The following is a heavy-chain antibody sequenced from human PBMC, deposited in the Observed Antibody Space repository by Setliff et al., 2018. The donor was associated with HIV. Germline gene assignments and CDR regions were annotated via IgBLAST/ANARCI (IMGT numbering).Heavy chain of an antibody. Sequence: SVKVSCKASGGTFSSYAISWVRQAPGQGLEWMGGVIPIFGTANYAQKFQGRVTITTDESTSTAYMELSSLRSEDTAMYYCATIREYYYDSSGQEYFQHWGHGTLVTSPQ. V-gene: IGHV1-69*05. CDR3: ATIREYYYDSSGQEYFQH. CDR2: VIPIFGTA. J-gene: IGHJ1*01. D-gene: IGHD3-22*01. CDR1: GGTFSSYA.